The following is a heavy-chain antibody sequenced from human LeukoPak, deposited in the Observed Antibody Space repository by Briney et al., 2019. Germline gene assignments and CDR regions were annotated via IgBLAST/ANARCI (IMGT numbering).Heavy chain of an antibody. CDR1: GGSISSYY. Sequence: PSETLSLTCTVSGGSISSYYWTWIRQPPGKGLEWIGYIYYSGSTNYNPSLKSRVTMSVDTSKNQFSLKLSSVTAADTAVYYCARGERYDYYGSGSYYDLDYWGQGTLVTVFS. CDR3: ARGERYDYYGSGSYYDLDY. D-gene: IGHD3-10*01. CDR2: IYYSGST. J-gene: IGHJ4*02. V-gene: IGHV4-59*12.